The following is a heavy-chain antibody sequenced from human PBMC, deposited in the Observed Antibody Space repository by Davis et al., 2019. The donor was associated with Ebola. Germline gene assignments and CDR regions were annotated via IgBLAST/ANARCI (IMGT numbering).Heavy chain of an antibody. CDR3: AREVEYPGDYFDY. CDR1: GGTFSSYA. CDR2: INPSGGST. Sequence: ASVKVSCKASGGTFSSYAISWVRQAPGQGLEWMGIINPSGGSTSYAQKFQGRVTMTRDTSTSTVYMELSSLRSEDTAVYYCAREVEYPGDYFDYWGQGTLVTVSS. J-gene: IGHJ4*02. D-gene: IGHD2/OR15-2a*01. V-gene: IGHV1-46*01.